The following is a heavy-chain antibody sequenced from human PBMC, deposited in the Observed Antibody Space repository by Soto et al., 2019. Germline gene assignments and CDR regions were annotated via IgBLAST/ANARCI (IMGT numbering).Heavy chain of an antibody. J-gene: IGHJ4*02. D-gene: IGHD3-10*01. CDR2: IWYVASGGNT. Sequence: QVQMVESGGGVVQPGRSLRLSCAASGFTFSNYGMHWVRQAPGKGLEWVAVIWYVASGGNTYYADSVKGRFAISRDDFKDTLDLEMNNRRGEETGVYYCGGEPYGGGRYYLDLWGQGTLVTGSS. CDR1: GFTFSNYG. V-gene: IGHV3-33*01. CDR3: GGEPYGGGRYYLDL.